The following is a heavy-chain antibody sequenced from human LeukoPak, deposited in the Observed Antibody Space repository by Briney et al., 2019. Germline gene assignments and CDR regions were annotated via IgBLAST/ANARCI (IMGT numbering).Heavy chain of an antibody. J-gene: IGHJ3*02. Sequence: ASVKVSCKASGYRFIDYFIHWVRQAPGQGPECMGWINPNTGDTKYVQRFQGRVTMTRDTSSSTAYMELSGLNSDDTAMYYCARRVDQIAVAGYLATDAFDIWGQGTMVTVSS. CDR3: ARRVDQIAVAGYLATDAFDI. V-gene: IGHV1-2*02. CDR1: GYRFIDYF. D-gene: IGHD6-19*01. CDR2: INPNTGDT.